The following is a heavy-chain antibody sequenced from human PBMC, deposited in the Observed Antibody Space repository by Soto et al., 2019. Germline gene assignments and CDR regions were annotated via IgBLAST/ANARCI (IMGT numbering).Heavy chain of an antibody. J-gene: IGHJ5*02. Sequence: QVQLVESGGSVVQPGRSLRLSCTASGFIFSTYGMHWVRQAPGKGLEWVALISYDGRNRNYPDSVKGRFIISRDNSKNTLYLEMNSLRAEDTGVYYCAKDLGYSSSWYNSRWFDPWGQGTLVTVSS. CDR1: GFIFSTYG. CDR3: AKDLGYSSSWYNSRWFDP. CDR2: ISYDGRNR. D-gene: IGHD6-13*01. V-gene: IGHV3-30*18.